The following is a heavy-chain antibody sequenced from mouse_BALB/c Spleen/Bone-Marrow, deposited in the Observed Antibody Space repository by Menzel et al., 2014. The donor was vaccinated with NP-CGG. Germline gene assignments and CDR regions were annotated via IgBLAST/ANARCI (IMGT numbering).Heavy chain of an antibody. D-gene: IGHD2-10*02. CDR1: GYAFTNYL. V-gene: IGHV1-54*03. J-gene: IGHJ4*01. Sequence: QVQLQQPGAELVRPGTSVKVSCKASGYAFTNYLIEWVKQRPGQGLEWIGVINPGSGGTNYNEKFKGKATLTADKSSSTANMQLSSLTSDDSAVYSCARSIAYYYGMDYWGQGTSVTVSS. CDR2: INPGSGGT. CDR3: ARSIAYYYGMDY.